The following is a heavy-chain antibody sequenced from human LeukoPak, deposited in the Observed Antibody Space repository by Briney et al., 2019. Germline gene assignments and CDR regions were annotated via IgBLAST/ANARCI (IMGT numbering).Heavy chain of an antibody. CDR2: ISWNSGSI. CDR3: ARHQWLAYFDY. D-gene: IGHD6-19*01. CDR1: GFTFDDYA. Sequence: GGSLRLSCAASGFTFDDYAMHWVRQPPGKGLEWVSGISWNSGSIFYADSVKGRFTISRDNSKNTLYLQMNSLRAEDTAVYYCARHQWLAYFDYWGQGTLVTVSS. V-gene: IGHV3-9*01. J-gene: IGHJ4*02.